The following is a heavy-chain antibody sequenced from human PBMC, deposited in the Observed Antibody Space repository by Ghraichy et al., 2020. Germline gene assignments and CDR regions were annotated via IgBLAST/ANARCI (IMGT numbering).Heavy chain of an antibody. Sequence: GSLRLSCAASGFTFRSNWMHWVRQAPGKGLVWVSRVNGDGSTTNYADPVKGRFIISRDNAKNTLYLQMNSLRVEVTSVYYCARGDRNYWGLGYWGQGILVTVSS. CDR2: VNGDGSTT. CDR3: ARGDRNYWGLGY. V-gene: IGHV3-74*01. J-gene: IGHJ4*02. D-gene: IGHD7-27*01. CDR1: GFTFRSNW.